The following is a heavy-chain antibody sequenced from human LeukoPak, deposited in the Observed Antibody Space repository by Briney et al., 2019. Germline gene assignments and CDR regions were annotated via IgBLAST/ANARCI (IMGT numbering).Heavy chain of an antibody. CDR2: ISSSSSYI. J-gene: IGHJ5*02. V-gene: IGHV3-21*01. CDR3: ARDLLWFGELFVP. D-gene: IGHD3-10*01. Sequence: GGSLRLSCAASGITFGNNWMHWVRQAPGKGLVWVSSISSSSSYIYYADSVKGRFTISRDNAKNSLYLQMNSLRAEDTAVYYCARDLLWFGELFVPWGQGTLVTVSS. CDR1: GITFGNNW.